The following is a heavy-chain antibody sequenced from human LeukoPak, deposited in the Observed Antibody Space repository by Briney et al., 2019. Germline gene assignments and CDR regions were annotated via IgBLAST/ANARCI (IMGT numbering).Heavy chain of an antibody. CDR1: GGSISSYY. CDR3: ARERDYYDSRDAFDI. CDR2: IYTSGST. J-gene: IGHJ3*02. V-gene: IGHV4-4*07. Sequence: PSETLSLTCTVSGGSISSYYWSWIRQPAGKGLEWIGRIYTSGSTNYNPSLKSRVTMSVDTSKNQFSLKLSSVTAADTAVYYCARERDYYDSRDAFDIWGRGTMVTVSS. D-gene: IGHD3-22*01.